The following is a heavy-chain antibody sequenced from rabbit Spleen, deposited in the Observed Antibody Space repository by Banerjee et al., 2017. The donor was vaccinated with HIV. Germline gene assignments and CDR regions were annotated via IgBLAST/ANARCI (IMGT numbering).Heavy chain of an antibody. CDR1: GFSFSSSSW. J-gene: IGHJ6*01. V-gene: IGHV1S45*01. CDR2: IVSGDGTT. D-gene: IGHD8-1*01. Sequence: QPQLEESGGGLVKPEGSLTLTCTASGFSFSSSSWICWVRQAPGKGLEWIACIVSGDGTTYYANWAKGRFTISRTSSTTVTLRMTSLTVADTATYFCARDTGSSFSTYGMDLWGPGTLVTVS. CDR3: ARDTGSSFSTYGMDL.